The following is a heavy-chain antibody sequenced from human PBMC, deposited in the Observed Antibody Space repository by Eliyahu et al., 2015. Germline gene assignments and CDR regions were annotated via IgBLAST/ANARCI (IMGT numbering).Heavy chain of an antibody. CDR2: ISYDGSNK. D-gene: IGHD3-3*01. V-gene: IGHV3-30*04. Sequence: QVQLVESGGGVAQPGRSLRLSCAAXGFXFSDFFFPGVRQAPGQGLEWVADISYDGSNKYYADSVKGRFTISRDNSKNTLYLQMNSLRAEDTAVYYCARDGPGISIFGYFHHWGQGTLVTVSS. CDR1: GFXFSDFF. CDR3: ARDGPGISIFGYFHH. J-gene: IGHJ1*01.